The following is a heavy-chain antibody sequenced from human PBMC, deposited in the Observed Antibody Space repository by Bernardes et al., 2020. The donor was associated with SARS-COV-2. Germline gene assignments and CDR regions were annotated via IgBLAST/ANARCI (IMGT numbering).Heavy chain of an antibody. CDR3: AKDQGGG. J-gene: IGHJ2*01. CDR2: ISWNSGSI. CDR1: GFTFDDYA. V-gene: IGHV3-9*01. D-gene: IGHD3-16*01. Sequence: GGSLRLSCAASGFTFDDYAMHWVRQAPGKGLEWVSGISWNSGSIGYADSVKGRFTISRDNAKNSLYLQMNSLRAEDTALYYCAKDQGGGWGRGTLVTVSS.